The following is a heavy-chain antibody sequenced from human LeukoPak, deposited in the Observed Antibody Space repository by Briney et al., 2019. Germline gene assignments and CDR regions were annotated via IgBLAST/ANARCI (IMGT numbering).Heavy chain of an antibody. V-gene: IGHV1-18*01. D-gene: IGHD3-22*01. CDR1: GYTFTIYG. Sequence: GASVKVSCKASGYTFTIYGISWVRQAPGQGLEWMGWISAYNGNTNYAQKLQGRVTMTTDTSTSTAYMELRSLRSDDTAVYYCAIPLGYYDSSALDYWGQGTLVTVSS. CDR2: ISAYNGNT. J-gene: IGHJ4*02. CDR3: AIPLGYYDSSALDY.